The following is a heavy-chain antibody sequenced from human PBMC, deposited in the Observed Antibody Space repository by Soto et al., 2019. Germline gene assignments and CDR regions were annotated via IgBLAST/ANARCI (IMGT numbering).Heavy chain of an antibody. J-gene: IGHJ6*03. V-gene: IGHV4-59*08. Sequence: QVQLQESGPGLVKPSETLSLTCTVSGGSISSYYWSWIRQPPGKGLEWIGDIYYSGSTNYNPSLKSRVTISVDTSKNQFSLKLSSVTAADTAVYYCARKRMEYYDFWSGYSYYYYMDVWGKGTTVTVSS. CDR2: IYYSGST. CDR3: ARKRMEYYDFWSGYSYYYYMDV. CDR1: GGSISSYY. D-gene: IGHD3-3*01.